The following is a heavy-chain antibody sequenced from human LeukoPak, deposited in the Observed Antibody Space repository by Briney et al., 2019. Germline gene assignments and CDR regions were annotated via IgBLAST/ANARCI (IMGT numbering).Heavy chain of an antibody. V-gene: IGHV1-18*01. J-gene: IGHJ4*02. CDR1: GYTFINSG. CDR3: ARGRDKGDY. Sequence: ASVPVSCKASGYTFINSGITWVRQAPGQGLEWMGWISAYNGNTDYAQKFQGRVTMTTDTSTTTAYMHLTSLGSDDTAVYYCARGRDKGDYWGQGTLVTVSS. CDR2: ISAYNGNT.